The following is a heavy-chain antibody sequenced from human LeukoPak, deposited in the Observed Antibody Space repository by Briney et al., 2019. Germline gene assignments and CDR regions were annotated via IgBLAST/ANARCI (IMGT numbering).Heavy chain of an antibody. D-gene: IGHD4-17*01. J-gene: IGHJ4*02. CDR2: ISGSGGST. Sequence: PGGSLRLSCAASGFTFSNYSMNWARQAPGKGLEWVSAISGSGGSTYYADSVKGRFTISRDNSKNTLYLQMNSLRAEDTAVYYCAKGMSTVTRYYFDYWGQGTLVTVSS. CDR3: AKGMSTVTRYYFDY. V-gene: IGHV3-23*01. CDR1: GFTFSNYS.